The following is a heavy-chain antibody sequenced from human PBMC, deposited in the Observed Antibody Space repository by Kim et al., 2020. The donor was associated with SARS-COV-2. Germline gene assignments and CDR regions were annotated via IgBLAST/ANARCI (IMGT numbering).Heavy chain of an antibody. J-gene: IGHJ4*02. Sequence: SETLSLTCTVSGGSISSYYWSWIRQPPGKGLEWIGYIYYSGSTNYNPSLKSRVTISVDTSKNQFSLKLSSVTAADTAVYYCARDYDFWSGSPQSYFDYWGQGTLVTVSS. CDR3: ARDYDFWSGSPQSYFDY. CDR2: IYYSGST. V-gene: IGHV4-59*12. D-gene: IGHD3-3*01. CDR1: GGSISSYY.